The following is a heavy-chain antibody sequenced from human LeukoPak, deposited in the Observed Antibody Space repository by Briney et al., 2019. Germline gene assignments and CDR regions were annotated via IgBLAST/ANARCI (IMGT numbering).Heavy chain of an antibody. V-gene: IGHV3-48*04. CDR1: GFTFSSYG. D-gene: IGHD3-10*01. Sequence: GGSLRLSCAASGFTFSSYGMTWVRQAPGKGLEWVSYISSSGSTIYYADSVKGRFTISRDNAKNSLYLQMNSLRAEDTTVYYCARAPYYGSGYFFDYWGQGTLVTVSS. CDR3: ARAPYYGSGYFFDY. J-gene: IGHJ4*02. CDR2: ISSSGSTI.